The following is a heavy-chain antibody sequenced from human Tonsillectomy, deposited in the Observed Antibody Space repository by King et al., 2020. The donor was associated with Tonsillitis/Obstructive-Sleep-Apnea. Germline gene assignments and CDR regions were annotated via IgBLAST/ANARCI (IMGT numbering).Heavy chain of an antibody. Sequence: VQLVESGGGVVQPGRSLRLSCAASGFTFSNYSMHWVRQAPGKGLEWVAVISNDGNNKYYGDSVKGRFTISRDNSKNTLYLQLNSLRVADSAVYYCVRLGARRGFDYWGQGTLVTVSS. V-gene: IGHV3-30*04. J-gene: IGHJ4*02. D-gene: IGHD1-26*01. CDR3: VRLGARRGFDY. CDR2: ISNDGNNK. CDR1: GFTFSNYS.